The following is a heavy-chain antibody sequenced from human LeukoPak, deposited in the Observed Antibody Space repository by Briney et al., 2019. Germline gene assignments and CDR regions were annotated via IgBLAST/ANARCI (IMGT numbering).Heavy chain of an antibody. Sequence: PGGSLRLSCAASGFTVSSSYMSWVRQAPGKGLEWVAVISYDGSHKYYADSVKGRFSISRDNSKNTLYLQMNSLRADDTAVYYCAKGARGDTVTSIVGLNWFDPWGQGTLVTVSS. J-gene: IGHJ5*02. CDR2: ISYDGSHK. CDR1: GFTVSSSY. CDR3: AKGARGDTVTSIVGLNWFDP. V-gene: IGHV3-30*18. D-gene: IGHD4-17*01.